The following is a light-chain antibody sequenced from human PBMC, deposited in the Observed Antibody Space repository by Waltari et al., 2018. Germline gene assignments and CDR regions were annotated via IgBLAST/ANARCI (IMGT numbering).Light chain of an antibody. V-gene: IGLV1-40*01. Sequence: QSVLTQPPSVSAAPGQRVTISCTGSNSNIGAGYAVHWYQKVPGRVPELLICGNDNRPSGVPDRFSGSKSGASGSLAITGLQAEDEAEYYCQSYDISLSVWVFGGGTKVTVL. CDR3: QSYDISLSVWV. CDR2: GND. J-gene: IGLJ2*01. CDR1: NSNIGAGYA.